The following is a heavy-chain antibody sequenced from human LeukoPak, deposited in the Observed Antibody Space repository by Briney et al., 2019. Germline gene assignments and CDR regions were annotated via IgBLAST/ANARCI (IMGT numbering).Heavy chain of an antibody. CDR3: AREPFSMARESTRNAFDI. V-gene: IGHV3-66*01. J-gene: IGHJ3*02. D-gene: IGHD3-10*01. Sequence: PGGSLRLSCAASGFTVSSNYMSWVRQAPGKGLEWFSIIYSDGSTYYADSVKGRFTISRDNSKNTLYLQMNSLRAEDTAVYYCAREPFSMARESTRNAFDIWGQGTMVTVSS. CDR2: IYSDGST. CDR1: GFTVSSNY.